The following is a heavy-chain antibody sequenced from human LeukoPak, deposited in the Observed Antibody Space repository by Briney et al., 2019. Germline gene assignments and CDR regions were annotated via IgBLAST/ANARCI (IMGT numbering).Heavy chain of an antibody. D-gene: IGHD5-24*01. CDR3: ARDASRGFDP. CDR2: ITDDGRQK. Sequence: PGGSLRLSCAPSGFTFCRYWMTWVRQTPGNRLKWVASITDDGRQKYYVDSVKGRFTVSRDNAKSSAYLQMDSLRVEVTALYYCARDASRGFDPWGQGTLVSVSS. CDR1: GFTFCRYW. V-gene: IGHV3-7*01. J-gene: IGHJ5*02.